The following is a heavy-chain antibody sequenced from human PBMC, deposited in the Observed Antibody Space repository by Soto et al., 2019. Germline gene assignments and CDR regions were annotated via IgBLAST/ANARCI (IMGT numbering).Heavy chain of an antibody. J-gene: IGHJ4*02. D-gene: IGHD1-1*01. CDR2: INDYGTTI. V-gene: IGHV3-74*01. Sequence: PGGSLRLSCVASGFTFRNYAMHWVRQAPGKGLVWVSRINDYGTTINYAESVEGRFIISRDDAKSEVYLQMNNLRAEDSAVYYCARGGLEPFDYWGQGALVTVSS. CDR1: GFTFRNYA. CDR3: ARGGLEPFDY.